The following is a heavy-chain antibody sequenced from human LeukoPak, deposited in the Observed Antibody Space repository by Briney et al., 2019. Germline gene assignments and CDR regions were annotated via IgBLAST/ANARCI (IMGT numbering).Heavy chain of an antibody. V-gene: IGHV4-39*01. Sequence: SETLSLTCTVSGGSISSSSYYWGWIRQPPGTGLEWIGSIYYSGSTYYNPSLKSRVTISVDTPKNQFSLKLSSVTAADTAVYYCARRFSPGRWFDPWGQGTLVTVSS. CDR1: GGSISSSSYY. J-gene: IGHJ5*02. D-gene: IGHD1-26*01. CDR3: ARRFSPGRWFDP. CDR2: IYYSGST.